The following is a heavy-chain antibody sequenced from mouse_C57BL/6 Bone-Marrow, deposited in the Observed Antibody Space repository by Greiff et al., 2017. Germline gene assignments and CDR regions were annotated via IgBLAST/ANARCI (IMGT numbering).Heavy chain of an antibody. CDR2: IDPSDSYT. Sequence: QVQLQQSGAELVRPGTSVKLSCKASGYTFTSYWMHWVKQRPGQGLEWIGVIDPSDSYTNYNQKFKGKATLTVDTSSSTAYMQLSSLTSEYSAVYYCAGDLTGSGFDYWCQGTTLTVSS. V-gene: IGHV1-59*01. J-gene: IGHJ2*01. CDR3: AGDLTGSGFDY. CDR1: GYTFTSYW. D-gene: IGHD4-1*01.